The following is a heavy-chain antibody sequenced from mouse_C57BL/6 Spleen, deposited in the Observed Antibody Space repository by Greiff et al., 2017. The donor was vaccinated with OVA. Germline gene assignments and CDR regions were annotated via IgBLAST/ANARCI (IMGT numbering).Heavy chain of an antibody. D-gene: IGHD2-4*01. CDR1: GYTFTSYW. J-gene: IGHJ2*01. CDR3: ARRGMITTLFDY. V-gene: IGHV1-55*01. Sequence: QVQLQQSGAELVKPGASVKMSCKASGYTFTSYWITWVKQRPGQGLEWIGDIYPGSGSTNYNEKFKSKATLTVDTSSSTAYMQLSSLTSEDSAVYYCARRGMITTLFDYWGQGTTLTVSS. CDR2: IYPGSGST.